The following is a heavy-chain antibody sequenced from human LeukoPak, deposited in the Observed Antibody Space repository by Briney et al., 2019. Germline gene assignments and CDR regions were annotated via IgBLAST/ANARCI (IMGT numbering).Heavy chain of an antibody. V-gene: IGHV3-23*01. D-gene: IGHD3-10*01. CDR3: AKDVSYAVYYGSGGYYNAGYMDV. Sequence: GGSLRLSCVASGFTFSSNYMSWVRQAPGKGLEWVSAISGSGGSTYYADSVKGRFTISRDNSKNTLYLQMNSLRAEDTAVYYCAKDVSYAVYYGSGGYYNAGYMDVWGKGTTVTISS. CDR2: ISGSGGST. CDR1: GFTFSSNY. J-gene: IGHJ6*03.